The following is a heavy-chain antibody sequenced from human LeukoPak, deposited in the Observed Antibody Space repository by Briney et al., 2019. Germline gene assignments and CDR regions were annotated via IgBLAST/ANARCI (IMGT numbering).Heavy chain of an antibody. CDR2: ISYDGSNK. D-gene: IGHD3-10*01. CDR1: GFTFSTYA. V-gene: IGHV3-30*01. Sequence: GGSLRLSCAASGFTFSTYAMHWVRQAPGKGLEWVTLISYDGSNKYYADSVKGRLTVSRDNSKNTLYLQMNSLRAEDTAVCYCARDGISRGSGTYYNAWGEGTLVTVSS. J-gene: IGHJ5*02. CDR3: ARDGISRGSGTYYNA.